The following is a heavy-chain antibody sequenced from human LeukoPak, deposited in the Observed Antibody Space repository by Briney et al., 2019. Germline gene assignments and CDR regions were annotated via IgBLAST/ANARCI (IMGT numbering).Heavy chain of an antibody. CDR2: INHSGST. CDR1: GDSISSYY. Sequence: SETLSLTCTVSGDSISSYYWSWIRQPPGKGLEWIGEINHSGSTDYNPSLKSRVTISIDKSKNHFSLKLTSVTAADTAIYYCARDTYNWNVDAFDPWGQGTLVTVSS. V-gene: IGHV4-34*01. J-gene: IGHJ5*02. D-gene: IGHD1-20*01. CDR3: ARDTYNWNVDAFDP.